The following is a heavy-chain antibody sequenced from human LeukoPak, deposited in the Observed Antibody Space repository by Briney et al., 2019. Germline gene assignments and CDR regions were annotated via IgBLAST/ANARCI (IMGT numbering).Heavy chain of an antibody. V-gene: IGHV4-38-2*02. CDR1: GYSISSGYY. J-gene: IGHJ4*02. Sequence: SETLSLTCTVSGYSISSGYYWGWIRQPPGKGLEWIGGIYHSGSTYYNPSLKSRVTMSVDTSKNQFSLKLSSVTAADTAVYYCARDGSLYYFDYWGQGTLVTVSS. CDR2: IYHSGST. CDR3: ARDGSLYYFDY.